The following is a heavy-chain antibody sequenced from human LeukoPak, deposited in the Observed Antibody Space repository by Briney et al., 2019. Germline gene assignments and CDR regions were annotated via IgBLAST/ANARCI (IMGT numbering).Heavy chain of an antibody. CDR3: AKDVSGSYLDAFDI. CDR1: GFTFDGYA. CDR2: ISWNSGSI. J-gene: IGHJ3*02. Sequence: GGSLRLSCAASGFTFDGYAMHWVRQAPGKGLEWVSGISWNSGSIGYADSVKGRFTISRDNAKNSLYLQMNSLRAEDMALYYCAKDVSGSYLDAFDIWGQGTMVTVSS. V-gene: IGHV3-9*03. D-gene: IGHD6-19*01.